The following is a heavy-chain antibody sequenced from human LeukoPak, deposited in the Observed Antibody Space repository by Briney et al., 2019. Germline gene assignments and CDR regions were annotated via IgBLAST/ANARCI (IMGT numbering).Heavy chain of an antibody. V-gene: IGHV4-59*01. Sequence: SETLSLTCTVSGGSLSSYYWSWIRQPPGKGLEWIGYIYYSGSTNYNPSLKSRVTISVDTSKNQFSLKLSSVTAADTAVYYCARAVAGYFDYWGQGTLVTVSS. CDR3: ARAVAGYFDY. CDR1: GGSLSSYY. J-gene: IGHJ4*02. CDR2: IYYSGST. D-gene: IGHD6-19*01.